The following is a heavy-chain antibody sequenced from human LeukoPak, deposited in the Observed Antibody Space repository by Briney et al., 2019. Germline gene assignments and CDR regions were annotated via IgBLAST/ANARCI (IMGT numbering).Heavy chain of an antibody. CDR1: RFIFSSDA. CDR3: AKRSGDSYYLDS. J-gene: IGHJ4*02. V-gene: IGHV3-23*01. CDR2: ISGSGGST. Sequence: GGSLRLSCAASRFIFSSDAMTWVRQAPGKGLEWVSAISGSGGSTYYADSVKGRFTISRDTSKSTLYLQMNSLRAEDTAVYYCAKRSGDSYYLDSWGQGTLVTVSS. D-gene: IGHD2-15*01.